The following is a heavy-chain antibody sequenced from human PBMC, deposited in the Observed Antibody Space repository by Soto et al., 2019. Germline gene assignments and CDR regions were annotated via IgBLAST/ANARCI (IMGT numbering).Heavy chain of an antibody. D-gene: IGHD5-18*01. CDR2: IYPCDSDS. Sequence: GESLKISCKDSGYSFTNYWFAWVRQMPGKGLEWMWIIYPCDSDSRYSPSFQGQDTISADKSFSTVYLQWSSLQASDTAVYYCARHNSHEYSFAYISLDSWGRGTLVTVSS. CDR1: GYSFTNYW. V-gene: IGHV5-51*01. CDR3: ARHNSHEYSFAYISLDS. J-gene: IGHJ4*02.